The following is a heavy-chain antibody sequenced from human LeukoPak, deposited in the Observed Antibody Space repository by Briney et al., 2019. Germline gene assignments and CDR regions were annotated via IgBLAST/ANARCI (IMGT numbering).Heavy chain of an antibody. D-gene: IGHD4-17*01. Sequence: PSETLSLTCTVSGGSISSGDYYWSWIRQPPGTGLEWIGYIYYSGSTYYNPSLKSRVTISVDTSKNQFSLKLGSVTAADTAVYYCARGFGDYGEYYFDYWGQGTLVTVSS. CDR2: IYYSGST. CDR1: GGSISSGDYY. CDR3: ARGFGDYGEYYFDY. J-gene: IGHJ4*02. V-gene: IGHV4-30-4*01.